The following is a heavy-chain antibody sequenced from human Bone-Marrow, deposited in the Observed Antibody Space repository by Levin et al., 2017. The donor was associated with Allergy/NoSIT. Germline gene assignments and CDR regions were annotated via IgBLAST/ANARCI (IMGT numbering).Heavy chain of an antibody. CDR2: IKQDGSEK. J-gene: IGHJ4*02. D-gene: IGHD6-19*01. V-gene: IGHV3-7*01. CDR3: ARPEAPWLAGEDY. CDR1: GFTFSSYW. Sequence: GGSLRLSCAASGFTFSSYWMSWVRQAPGKGLEWVANIKQDGSEKYYVDSVKGRFTISRDNAKNSLYLQMNSLRAEDTAVYYCARPEAPWLAGEDYWGQGTLVTVSS.